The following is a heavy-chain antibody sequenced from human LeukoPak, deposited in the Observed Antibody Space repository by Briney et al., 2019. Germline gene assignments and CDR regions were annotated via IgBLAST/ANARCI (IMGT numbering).Heavy chain of an antibody. V-gene: IGHV3-30*02. CDR3: AKDRGYSYGHFDY. Sequence: GGSLRLSCAASGFTFSSYGMHWVRQAPGKGLEWVAFIRYDGSNKYYADSVKGRFTISRGNSKKTLYLQMNSLRAEDTAVYYCAKDRGYSYGHFDYWGQGTLVTVS. CDR2: IRYDGSNK. CDR1: GFTFSSYG. D-gene: IGHD5-18*01. J-gene: IGHJ4*02.